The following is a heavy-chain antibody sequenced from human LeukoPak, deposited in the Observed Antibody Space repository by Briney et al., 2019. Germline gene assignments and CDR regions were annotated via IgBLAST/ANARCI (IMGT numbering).Heavy chain of an antibody. J-gene: IGHJ4*02. CDR2: INHSGST. D-gene: IGHD7-27*01. CDR1: GGSFSGYY. Sequence: PSETLSLTCAVYGGSFSGYYWSWIRQPPGKGLEWIGEINHSGSTNYNPSLKSRVTISVDTSKNQFSLKLSSVTAADTAVYYCARDWGEWFDYWGQGTLVTVSS. V-gene: IGHV4-34*01. CDR3: ARDWGEWFDY.